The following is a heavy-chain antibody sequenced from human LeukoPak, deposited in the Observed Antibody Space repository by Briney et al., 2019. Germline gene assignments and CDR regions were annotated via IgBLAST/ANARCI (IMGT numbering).Heavy chain of an antibody. CDR3: ARVSVSGYGYYYFDY. CDR1: AGSIRSSY. V-gene: IGHV4-59*01. Sequence: SETLSLTCTVSAGSIRSSYWIWIRQPPGKGLEWIGYMNYSGSTKYNPSLKSRVTMSVDTSQNQFSLKLSSVTAADTAVYHCARVSVSGYGYYYFDYWGQGTLVTVSS. D-gene: IGHD5-12*01. CDR2: MNYSGST. J-gene: IGHJ4*02.